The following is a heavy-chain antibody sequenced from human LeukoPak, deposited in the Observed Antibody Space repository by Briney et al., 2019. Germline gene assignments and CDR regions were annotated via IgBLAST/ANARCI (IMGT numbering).Heavy chain of an antibody. CDR1: GGSISSGGYY. D-gene: IGHD6-13*01. V-gene: IGHV4-31*03. CDR3: ARGRRGQQLG. CDR2: IYYSGST. Sequence: SQALSLTCTVSGGSISSGGYYWSWIRQHPGKGLEWIGYIYYSGSTYYNPSLKSRVTISVDTSKNQFSLKLSSVTAADTAVYYCARGRRGQQLGWGQGTLVTVSS. J-gene: IGHJ4*02.